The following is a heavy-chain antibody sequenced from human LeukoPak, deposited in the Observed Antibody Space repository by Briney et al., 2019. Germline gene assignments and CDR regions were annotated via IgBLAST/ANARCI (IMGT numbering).Heavy chain of an antibody. CDR3: ARGHYYDISGHYYFDY. D-gene: IGHD3-22*01. CDR2: IHWNVGST. CDR1: APTSDNYG. Sequence: SLTPSCPVSAPTSDNYGMSWDSQPPGKGLEWVSGIHWNVGSTGHTNSVEGRSTPSRDNAKNCLYLQMNSLRAEDTALYYCARGHYYDISGHYYFDYWGQGTLVTVSS. V-gene: IGHV3-20*04. J-gene: IGHJ4*02.